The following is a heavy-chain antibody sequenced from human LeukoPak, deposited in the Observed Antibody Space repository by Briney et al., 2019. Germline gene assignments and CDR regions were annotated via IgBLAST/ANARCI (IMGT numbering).Heavy chain of an antibody. D-gene: IGHD3-10*01. CDR1: GFTFSTYE. V-gene: IGHV3-48*03. CDR3: ARGAPMIRGGRNSFDP. J-gene: IGHJ5*02. Sequence: PGGTLRLSCAASGFTFSTYEINWVRQAPGKGLEWVSYISTSGSTIYHADSVKGRFTISRDNAKNSLYLQMNNLRAEDTAFYYCARGAPMIRGGRNSFDPWGQGTLVTVSS. CDR2: ISTSGSTI.